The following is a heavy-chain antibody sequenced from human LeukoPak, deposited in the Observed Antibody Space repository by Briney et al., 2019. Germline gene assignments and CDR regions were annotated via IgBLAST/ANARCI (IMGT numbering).Heavy chain of an antibody. CDR2: IYHSGST. D-gene: IGHD5-12*01. V-gene: IGHV4-30-2*01. CDR1: GGSISSGGYS. J-gene: IGHJ4*02. Sequence: PSQTLSLTCAVSGGSISSGGYSWSWIRQPPGKGLEWIGYIYHSGSTYYNPSLKSRVTISVDRSKNQFSLKLSSVTAADTAVYYCATLYYSGSSFRGRGDYWGQGTLVTVSS. CDR3: ATLYYSGSSFRGRGDY.